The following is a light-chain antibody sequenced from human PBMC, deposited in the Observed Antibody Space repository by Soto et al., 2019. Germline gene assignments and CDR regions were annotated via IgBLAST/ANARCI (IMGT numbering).Light chain of an antibody. Sequence: QPVLTQPASGSGSPGQPITLSCTGTSSDVGGYDYVSWYQHHPGKAPKLMIYDVSNRPSGVSNRFSGSKSGNTASLTISGLQAEDEADYYCSSYTSSSLYVFGTGTKVTVL. V-gene: IGLV2-14*03. J-gene: IGLJ1*01. CDR1: SSDVGGYDY. CDR2: DVS. CDR3: SSYTSSSLYV.